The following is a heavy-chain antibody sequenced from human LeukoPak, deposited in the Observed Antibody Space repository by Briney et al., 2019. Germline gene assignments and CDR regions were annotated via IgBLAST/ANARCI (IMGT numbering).Heavy chain of an antibody. Sequence: SETLSLTCAVYGGSFSGYYWSWIRQPPGKGLEWIGEINHSGSTNYNPSLKSRVTISVDTSKNQFSLKLSSVTAADTAVYYCAKDGLNYGSEPGWFDPWGQGTLVTVSS. CDR1: GGSFSGYY. CDR3: AKDGLNYGSEPGWFDP. CDR2: INHSGST. D-gene: IGHD3-10*01. J-gene: IGHJ5*02. V-gene: IGHV4-34*01.